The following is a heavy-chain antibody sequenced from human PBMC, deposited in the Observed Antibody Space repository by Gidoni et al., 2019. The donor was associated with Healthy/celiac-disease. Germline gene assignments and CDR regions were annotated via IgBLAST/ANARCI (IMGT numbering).Heavy chain of an antibody. CDR2: INPNSGGT. CDR3: ARDCSGGSCYSGDY. CDR1: GYTFTGYY. D-gene: IGHD2-15*01. Sequence: QVQLVQSGAAVTKPGASVKVSCKASGYTFTGYYMHWVRQAPGQGLEWMGRINPNSGGTNYAQKFQGRVTMTRDTSISTAYMELSRLRSDDTAVYYCARDCSGGSCYSGDYWGQGTLVTVSS. J-gene: IGHJ4*02. V-gene: IGHV1-2*06.